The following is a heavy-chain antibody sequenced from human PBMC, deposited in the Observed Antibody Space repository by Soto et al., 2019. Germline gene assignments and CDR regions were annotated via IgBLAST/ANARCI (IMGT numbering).Heavy chain of an antibody. CDR1: GGSFSGYY. V-gene: IGHV4-34*01. CDR2: INHSGST. D-gene: IGHD3-9*01. J-gene: IGHJ5*02. CDR3: ARGTYYYDILTGYYTACFDP. Sequence: SETLSLTCAVYGGSFSGYYWSWLRQPPGKGLEWIGEINHSGSTNYNPSLKSRVTISVDTSKNQFSLKLSSVTAADTAVYYCARGTYYYDILTGYYTACFDPWGQGTLVTVSS.